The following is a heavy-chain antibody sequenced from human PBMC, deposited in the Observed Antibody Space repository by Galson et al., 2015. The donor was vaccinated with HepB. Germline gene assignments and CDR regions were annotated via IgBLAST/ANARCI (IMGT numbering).Heavy chain of an antibody. J-gene: IGHJ6*02. D-gene: IGHD6-13*01. CDR2: IYSGGST. CDR1: GFTVSSNY. V-gene: IGHV3-53*01. CDR3: ARDFKNLGSIAAAGYYYGMDV. Sequence: SLRLSCAASGFTVSSNYMSWVRQAPGKGLEWVSVIYSGGSTYYADSVKGRFTISRDNSKNTLYLQMNSLRAEDTAVYYCARDFKNLGSIAAAGYYYGMDVWGQGTTVTVSS.